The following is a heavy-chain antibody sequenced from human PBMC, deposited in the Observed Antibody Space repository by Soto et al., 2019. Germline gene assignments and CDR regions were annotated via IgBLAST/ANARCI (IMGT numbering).Heavy chain of an antibody. D-gene: IGHD3-10*01. V-gene: IGHV3-20*04. J-gene: IGHJ4*02. Sequence: PGGSLRLSCAASGFTFSSYSMSWVLQAPGKGLEWVSGINWNGGSTGYADSVKGRFTISRDNAKNSLYLQMNSLRAEDTALYYCGRALSYYYGSGSFYGNWGQGTLVTVSS. CDR3: GRALSYYYGSGSFYGN. CDR2: INWNGGST. CDR1: GFTFSSYS.